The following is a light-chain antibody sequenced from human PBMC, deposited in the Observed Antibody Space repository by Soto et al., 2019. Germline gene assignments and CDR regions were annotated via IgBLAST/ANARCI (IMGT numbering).Light chain of an antibody. V-gene: IGKV1-33*01. CDR2: DVS. Sequence: DIQLTQSPTPLSASVGDRVTITCQASQDISIFLNWYQQKPGKATKLLIYDVSKLETGVPSRFSGSGSGTHFTFTISSLQPEDTATYYCHQCDNLPLSPSFGGGTKVEIK. J-gene: IGKJ4*01. CDR3: HQCDNLPLSPS. CDR1: QDISIF.